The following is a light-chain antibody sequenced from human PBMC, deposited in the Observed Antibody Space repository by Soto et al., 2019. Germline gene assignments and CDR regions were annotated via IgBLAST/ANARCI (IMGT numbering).Light chain of an antibody. CDR3: QQRSNR. CDR1: QSVSSNY. Sequence: IVLRQSPGTLSLSPGERATLFCRASQSVSSNYLAWYQQKPGQAPRLLIYDASNRATGIPARFSGSGSGTDFTLTISRLEPEDFAVYYCQQRSNRFGGGTKVDI. J-gene: IGKJ4*01. V-gene: IGKV3D-20*02. CDR2: DAS.